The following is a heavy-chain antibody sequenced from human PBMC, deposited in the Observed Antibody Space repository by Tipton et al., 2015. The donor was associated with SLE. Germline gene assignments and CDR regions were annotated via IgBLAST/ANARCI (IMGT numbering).Heavy chain of an antibody. CDR3: ARRRSYSFRSAWMLDH. CDR1: GTSISGDDW. Sequence: TLSLTCAVSGTSISGDDWWTWVRQSPGKGLEYIGEVFHAGGINYNPSLQSRVAISVDKSKNHFSLHLTSVTAADTAFYYCARRRSYSFRSAWMLDHWGQGALVTVSS. V-gene: IGHV4-4*02. D-gene: IGHD2-15*01. J-gene: IGHJ5*02. CDR2: VFHAGGI.